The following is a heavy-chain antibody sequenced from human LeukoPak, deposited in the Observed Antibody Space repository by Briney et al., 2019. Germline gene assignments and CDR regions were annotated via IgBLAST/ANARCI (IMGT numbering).Heavy chain of an antibody. Sequence: WGLRLSCAASGFTFDDYAMHWVRQAPGKGLEWVSSITWNSGSIDYADSVKGRFTISRDNAKNSLYLQMNSLRAEDMALYYCAKGTVSSGYYWVFEYWGQGTLVTVSS. CDR1: GFTFDDYA. D-gene: IGHD3-22*01. V-gene: IGHV3-9*03. J-gene: IGHJ4*02. CDR3: AKGTVSSGYYWVFEY. CDR2: ITWNSGSI.